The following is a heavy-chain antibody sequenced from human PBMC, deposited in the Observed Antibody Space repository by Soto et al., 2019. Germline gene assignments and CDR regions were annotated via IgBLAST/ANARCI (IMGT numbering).Heavy chain of an antibody. V-gene: IGHV6-1*01. Sequence: SQTLSLTCAISGDSVSSNSAAWNWIRQSPSRGLEWLGRTYYRSKWYNDYAVSVKSRITINPDTSKNQFSLQLNSVTPEDTAVYYCARGYSSGWTNYYYYGMDVWGQGTTVTVSS. D-gene: IGHD6-19*01. CDR1: GDSVSSNSAA. CDR2: TYYRSKWYN. J-gene: IGHJ6*02. CDR3: ARGYSSGWTNYYYYGMDV.